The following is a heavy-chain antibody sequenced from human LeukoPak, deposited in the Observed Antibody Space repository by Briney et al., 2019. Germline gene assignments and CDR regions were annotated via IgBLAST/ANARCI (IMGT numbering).Heavy chain of an antibody. CDR2: IYYSGST. D-gene: IGHD1-1*01. Sequence: SETLSLTCTVSGGSISSYFWSWIRQPPGKGLEWIGYIYYSGSTNYNPSLKSRVTISVDTSKDQFSLKLSSVTAADTALYYCARSNDWKDWFDPWGQGTLVTVSS. V-gene: IGHV4-59*08. CDR1: GGSISSYF. J-gene: IGHJ5*02. CDR3: ARSNDWKDWFDP.